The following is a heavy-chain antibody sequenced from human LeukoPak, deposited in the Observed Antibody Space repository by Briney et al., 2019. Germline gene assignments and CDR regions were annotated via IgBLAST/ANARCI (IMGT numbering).Heavy chain of an antibody. J-gene: IGHJ4*02. CDR2: INPNSGGT. Sequence: EASEKVSCKASGYTFTSYYMHWVRQAPGQGLEWMGWINPNSGGTNYAQKFQGRVTMTRDTSISTAYMELSRLRSDDTAVYYCAREDYVVVTAIGDWGQGTLVTVSS. D-gene: IGHD2-21*02. CDR1: GYTFTSYY. CDR3: AREDYVVVTAIGD. V-gene: IGHV1-2*02.